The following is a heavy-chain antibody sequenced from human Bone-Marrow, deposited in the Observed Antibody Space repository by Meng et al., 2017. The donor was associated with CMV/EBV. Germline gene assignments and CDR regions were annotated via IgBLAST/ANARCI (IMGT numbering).Heavy chain of an antibody. CDR2: IYYSGST. D-gene: IGHD4-23*01. V-gene: IGHV4-61*01. Sequence: GSLRLSCTVSGGSVSSGSYYWSWIRQPPGKGLEWIGYIYYSGSTNYNPSLKSRVTISVDTSKNQFSLKLSSVTAADTAVYYCARDTVVTPPYYYYGMDAWGQGTTVTVSS. CDR3: ARDTVVTPPYYYYGMDA. CDR1: GGSVSSGSYY. J-gene: IGHJ6*02.